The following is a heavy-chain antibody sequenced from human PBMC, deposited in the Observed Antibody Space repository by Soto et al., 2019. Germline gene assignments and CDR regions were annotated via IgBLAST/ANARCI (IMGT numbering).Heavy chain of an antibody. CDR1: GFTFSSYA. CDR3: AKIIVDIVVVPAADGFDY. CDR2: ISGSGGST. D-gene: IGHD2-2*01. J-gene: IGHJ4*02. V-gene: IGHV3-23*01. Sequence: EVQLLESGGGLVQPGGSLRLSCAASGFTFSSYAMSWVRQAPGKGLEWVSAISGSGGSTYYADSVKGRFTISRDNPKNTLYLQMNSLRAEDTAVYYCAKIIVDIVVVPAADGFDYWGQGTLVTVSS.